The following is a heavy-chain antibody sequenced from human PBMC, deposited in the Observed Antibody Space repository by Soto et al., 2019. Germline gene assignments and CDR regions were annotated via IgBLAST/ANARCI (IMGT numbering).Heavy chain of an antibody. CDR3: ARGLIVTGDGGAFDI. CDR1: GYTFTGYY. CDR2: INPNSGGT. J-gene: IGHJ3*02. D-gene: IGHD7-27*01. Sequence: ASVKVSCKASGYTFTGYYMHWVRQAPGQGLEWMGWINPNSGGTNYAQKFQGWVTMTRDTSISTAYMELSRLRSDDTAVYYCARGLIVTGDGGAFDIWGQGTMVTVSS. V-gene: IGHV1-2*04.